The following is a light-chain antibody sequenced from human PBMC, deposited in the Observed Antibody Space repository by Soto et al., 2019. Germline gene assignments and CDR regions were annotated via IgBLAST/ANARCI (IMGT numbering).Light chain of an antibody. J-gene: IGKJ2*01. Sequence: EIVMTQSPVTLSVSPGERATLSCRASQSVRSNLAWYQQKRARAPMLLIYGASTRATSIPARFSISGSGTEFTLTISSQQSEDFAFYCCLQYESCPYTFGQGTKLEIK. CDR1: QSVRSN. V-gene: IGKV3-15*01. CDR3: LQYESCPYT. CDR2: GAS.